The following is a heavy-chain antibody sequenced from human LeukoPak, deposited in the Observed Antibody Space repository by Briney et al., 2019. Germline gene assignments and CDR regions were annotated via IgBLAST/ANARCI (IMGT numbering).Heavy chain of an antibody. CDR2: INNDGSAT. Sequence: GGSLRLSCAASGFTFRSSWMHWVRQGPGKGLVWVSRINNDGSATTYADSVKGRFTISRDTAKNTVFLLMNSLRAEDTAVYYCARDVGYSTYDWGQGTLVTVSS. J-gene: IGHJ4*02. CDR1: GFTFRSSW. CDR3: ARDVGYSTYD. D-gene: IGHD5-12*01. V-gene: IGHV3-74*01.